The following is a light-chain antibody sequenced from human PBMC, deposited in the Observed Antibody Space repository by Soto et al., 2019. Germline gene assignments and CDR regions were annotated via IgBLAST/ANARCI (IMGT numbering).Light chain of an antibody. CDR2: GAY. CDR1: RGFNTNN. J-gene: IGKJ2*01. V-gene: IGKV3-20*01. Sequence: EVVLTQSPGTLSLSPGERATSPSRPSRGFNTNNWAWHQQKPGQAPRLLIYGAYNRATGIPDRFSGSGSGADFTLTISRLEPEDFAVYYCQQHGSSPPYTFGQGTTVDIK. CDR3: QQHGSSPPYT.